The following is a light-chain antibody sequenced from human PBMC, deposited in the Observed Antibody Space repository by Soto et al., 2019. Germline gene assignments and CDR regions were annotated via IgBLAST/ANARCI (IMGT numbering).Light chain of an antibody. J-gene: IGKJ5*01. CDR1: QSVNIY. V-gene: IGKV3-11*01. CDR2: DAS. Sequence: EIVLTQSPATLSLSLGERATLSCRASQSVNIYLAWYQHKPGQAPRLLMYDASNRATGIPPRFSGSGSGTDFTLTISSLGPEDFAVYFCHQRSNCPETFGQGTRLQI. CDR3: HQRSNCPET.